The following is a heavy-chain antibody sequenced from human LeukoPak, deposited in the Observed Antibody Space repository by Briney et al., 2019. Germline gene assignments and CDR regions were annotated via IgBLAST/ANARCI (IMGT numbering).Heavy chain of an antibody. Sequence: SETLSLTCAVYGGSFSGYYWSWIRQPPGKGLEWIGEINHSGSTIYNPSLKSRVTISVDTSKKQFSLKLSSVTAADTAMYYCASPWGYGSGIWGQGTLVTVSS. CDR2: INHSGST. V-gene: IGHV4-34*01. CDR1: GGSFSGYY. CDR3: ASPWGYGSGI. J-gene: IGHJ4*02. D-gene: IGHD3-10*01.